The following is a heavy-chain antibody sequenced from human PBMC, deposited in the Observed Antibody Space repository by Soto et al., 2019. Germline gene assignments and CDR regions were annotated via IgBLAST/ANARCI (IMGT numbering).Heavy chain of an antibody. Sequence: QVQLQQWGAGLLKPSETLSLTCGVYGGSFSGYYCSWIRQPPGKGLEWIGEIGHSGFTNYNPSLKSLVTMSFDTSVSPFSLKLRAVNSADTAVYYCARGRVTACGWFDPWGHGTLVTVSS. CDR1: GGSFSGYY. J-gene: IGHJ5*02. V-gene: IGHV4-34*01. D-gene: IGHD5-18*01. CDR2: IGHSGFT. CDR3: ARGRVTACGWFDP.